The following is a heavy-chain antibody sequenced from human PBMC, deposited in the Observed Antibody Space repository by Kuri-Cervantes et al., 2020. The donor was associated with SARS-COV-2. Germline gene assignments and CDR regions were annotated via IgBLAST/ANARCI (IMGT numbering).Heavy chain of an antibody. J-gene: IGHJ5*02. Sequence: GSLRLSCTVSGVSITSRYWSWIRQSPGKGLQWVGHIYYSGRTSYNPSLKSRITISVDTTKNQFSLQLSSVTAADAAVYYCARVLRYYDSSGYLGSFDPWGQGTLVTVSS. CDR2: IYYSGRT. CDR3: ARVLRYYDSSGYLGSFDP. D-gene: IGHD3-22*01. CDR1: GVSITSRY. V-gene: IGHV4-59*11.